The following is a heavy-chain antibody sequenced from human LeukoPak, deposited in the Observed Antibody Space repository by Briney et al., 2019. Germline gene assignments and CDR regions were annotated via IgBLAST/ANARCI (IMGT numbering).Heavy chain of an antibody. CDR1: GFTFSSYA. J-gene: IGHJ3*02. CDR2: ISGSGGST. V-gene: IGHV3-23*01. CDR3: AKIPRYSVTYDAFDI. Sequence: PGVSLRLSCAASGFTFSSYAMSWVRQAPGKGLEWVSAISGSGGSTYYADSVKGRFTISRDNSKNTLYLQMNSLRAEDTAVYYCAKIPRYSVTYDAFDIWGQGTMVTVSS. D-gene: IGHD5/OR15-5a*01.